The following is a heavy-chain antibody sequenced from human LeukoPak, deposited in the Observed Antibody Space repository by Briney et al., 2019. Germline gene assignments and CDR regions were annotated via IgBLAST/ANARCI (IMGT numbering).Heavy chain of an antibody. J-gene: IGHJ3*02. CDR3: ARKRINDAFDI. V-gene: IGHV3-23*01. D-gene: IGHD2-15*01. CDR2: ITGSGGNT. Sequence: GGSLRLSCAASGFTFSSYAMSWVRQAPGKGLEWVSVITGSGGNTYYADSVKGRFTISKDNSKNTVYLQMNSLRAEDTAVYYCARKRINDAFDIWGQGTMVTVSS. CDR1: GFTFSSYA.